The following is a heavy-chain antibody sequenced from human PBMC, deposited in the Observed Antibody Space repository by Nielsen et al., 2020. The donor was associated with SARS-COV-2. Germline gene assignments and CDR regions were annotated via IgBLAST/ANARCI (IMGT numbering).Heavy chain of an antibody. Sequence: SETLSLTCAVSGGSISSGGYSWIWLRPPPGKGLVWIGYIYHSGRTYYNPSLKSRTIISVDRSKNQFSLMLSSVTAAATAVYYCARGGRITFGGADDAFDIWGQGTMVTVSS. CDR1: GGSISSGGYS. V-gene: IGHV4-30-2*01. CDR3: ARGGRITFGGADDAFDI. D-gene: IGHD3-16*01. J-gene: IGHJ3*02. CDR2: IYHSGRT.